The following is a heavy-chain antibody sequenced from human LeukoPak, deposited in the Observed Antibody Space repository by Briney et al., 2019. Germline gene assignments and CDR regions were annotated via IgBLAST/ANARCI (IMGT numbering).Heavy chain of an antibody. CDR1: GGSISSSSYY. CDR3: ARLRGSSANYYYYYMDV. CDR2: IYYSGST. Sequence: SETLSLTCTVSGGSISSSSYYWGWIRQPPGKGLEWIGSIYYSGSTYYNPSLKSRVTISVDTSKNQFSLKLSSVTAADTAAYYCARLRGSSANYYYYYMDVWGKGTTVTVSS. V-gene: IGHV4-39*01. D-gene: IGHD6-6*01. J-gene: IGHJ6*03.